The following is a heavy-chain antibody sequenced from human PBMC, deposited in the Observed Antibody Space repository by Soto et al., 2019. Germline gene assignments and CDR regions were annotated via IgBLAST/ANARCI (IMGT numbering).Heavy chain of an antibody. D-gene: IGHD6-6*01. CDR1: GYTFTSYD. V-gene: IGHV1-8*01. J-gene: IGHJ5*02. Sequence: QVQLVQSGAEVKKPGASVKVSCKASGYTFTSYDINWVRQATGQVLEWMGWMNPNSGNTGYAQKFQGRVTMTRNTSISTAYMELSSLRSEDTAVYYCARENWDSSSSWGRFDPWGQGTLVTVSS. CDR2: MNPNSGNT. CDR3: ARENWDSSSSWGRFDP.